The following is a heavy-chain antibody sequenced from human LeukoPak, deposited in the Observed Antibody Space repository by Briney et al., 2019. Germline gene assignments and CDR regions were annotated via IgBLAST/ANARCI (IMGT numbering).Heavy chain of an antibody. Sequence: GGSLRLSCAASGFTFSSYGMHWVRQAPGKGLEWVAFIRYDGSNKYYADSVKGRFTISRDNSKNTLYLQMNSLRAEDTAVYYCAKQGGCSSTSCFYPLGYWGQGTLVTVSP. V-gene: IGHV3-30*02. CDR1: GFTFSSYG. CDR3: AKQGGCSSTSCFYPLGY. D-gene: IGHD2-2*01. J-gene: IGHJ4*02. CDR2: IRYDGSNK.